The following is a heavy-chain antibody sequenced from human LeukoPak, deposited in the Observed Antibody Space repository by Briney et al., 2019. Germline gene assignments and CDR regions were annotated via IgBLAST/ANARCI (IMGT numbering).Heavy chain of an antibody. CDR2: IYYSGST. V-gene: IGHV4-59*01. D-gene: IGHD3-10*01. CDR3: ARGHDYYGSGRQSWFDP. Sequence: SETLSLTCSVSGGSISSYYWSWIRQPPGKGLEWIGYIYYSGSTNYNPSLKSRVTISVDTSKNQFSLKLSSVTAADTAVYYCARGHDYYGSGRQSWFDPWGQGTLVPVSS. CDR1: GGSISSYY. J-gene: IGHJ5*02.